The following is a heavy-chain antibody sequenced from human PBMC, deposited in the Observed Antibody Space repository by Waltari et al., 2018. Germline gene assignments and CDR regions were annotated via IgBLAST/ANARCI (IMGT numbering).Heavy chain of an antibody. D-gene: IGHD6-6*01. CDR2: INHSGST. V-gene: IGHV4-34*01. Sequence: QVQLQQWGAGLLKPSETLSLTCAVYGGSFSGYYWSWIRQPPGKGLEWIGEINHSGSTNYNPSLKSRVTISVDTSKNQFSLKLSSVTAADTAVYYCAGHVGQPYSSSFDYWGQGTLVTVSS. J-gene: IGHJ4*02. CDR3: AGHVGQPYSSSFDY. CDR1: GGSFSGYY.